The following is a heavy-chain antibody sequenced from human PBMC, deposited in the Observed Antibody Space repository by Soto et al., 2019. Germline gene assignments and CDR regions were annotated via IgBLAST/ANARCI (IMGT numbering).Heavy chain of an antibody. Sequence: QLVESGGGVVQPGRSLRLSCAASGFTFSLYGMHWVRQAPGKGLEWVAVMSYDGSKKYYADSVKGRFTISRDNSKNTLYVQMNSLRAEDTAVYYCAKDSGYSGYDVYDYYYGMDVWGQGTTVTVSS. J-gene: IGHJ6*02. V-gene: IGHV3-30*18. CDR2: MSYDGSKK. CDR1: GFTFSLYG. D-gene: IGHD5-12*01. CDR3: AKDSGYSGYDVYDYYYGMDV.